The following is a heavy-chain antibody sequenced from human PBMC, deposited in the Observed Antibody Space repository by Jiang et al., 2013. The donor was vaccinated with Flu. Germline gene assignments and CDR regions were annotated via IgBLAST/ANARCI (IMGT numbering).Heavy chain of an antibody. CDR3: ARDSNTWYDSNGFFEY. CDR2: INPNRGDT. Sequence: SGAEVRKPGASVKVSCKASGYSITGYYIHWVRQAPGQGLEWMGWINPNRGDTNYAQKFQGRVTMTRDTSISTAYMELSSLRSDDTAVYYCARDSNTWYDSNGFFEYWGQGTVITVSS. CDR1: GYSITGYY. D-gene: IGHD6-13*01. V-gene: IGHV1-2*02. J-gene: IGHJ4*02.